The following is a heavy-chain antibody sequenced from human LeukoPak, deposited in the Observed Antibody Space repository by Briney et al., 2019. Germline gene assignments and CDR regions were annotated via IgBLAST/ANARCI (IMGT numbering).Heavy chain of an antibody. CDR2: INPNSGGT. CDR3: ARGAGGSYWPRSTYDAFDI. J-gene: IGHJ3*02. D-gene: IGHD1-26*01. Sequence: ASVKVSCKASGYTFTSYGISWVRQAPGQGLEWMGWINPNSGGTNYAQKFQGRVTMTRDTSISTAYMELSRLRSDDTAVYYCARGAGGSYWPRSTYDAFDIWGQGTMVTVSS. V-gene: IGHV1-2*02. CDR1: GYTFTSYG.